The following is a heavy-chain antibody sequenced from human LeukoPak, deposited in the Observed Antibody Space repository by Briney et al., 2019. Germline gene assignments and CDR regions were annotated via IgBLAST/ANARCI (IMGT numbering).Heavy chain of an antibody. CDR1: GFTFSSYW. CDR3: AREIPHDAFDI. D-gene: IGHD2-2*02. CDR2: INSDGSST. J-gene: IGHJ3*02. V-gene: IGHV3-74*01. Sequence: GGSLRLSCAASGFTFSSYWMHWVRKAPGKGLVWVSRINSDGSSTSYADFVKGRFTISRDNAKNTVYLQMNSLRAEDTAVYYCAREIPHDAFDIWGQGTMVTVSS.